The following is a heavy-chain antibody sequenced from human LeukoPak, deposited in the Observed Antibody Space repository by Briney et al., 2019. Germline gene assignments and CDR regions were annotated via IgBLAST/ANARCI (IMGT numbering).Heavy chain of an antibody. J-gene: IGHJ4*02. CDR3: VKDRQQPTSRGPRRFDY. D-gene: IGHD6-13*01. Sequence: ASVKVSCKASGYTFTSYGISWVRQAPGQGLEWMGWISAYNGNTNYAQKLQGRVTMTTDTSTSTAYMELRSLRSDDTAVYYCVKDRQQPTSRGPRRFDYWGQGTLVTVSS. CDR1: GYTFTSYG. V-gene: IGHV1-18*01. CDR2: ISAYNGNT.